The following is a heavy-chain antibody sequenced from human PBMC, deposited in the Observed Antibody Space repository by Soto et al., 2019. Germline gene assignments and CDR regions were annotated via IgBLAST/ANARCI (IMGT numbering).Heavy chain of an antibody. CDR2: IYYSGST. Sequence: SETLSLTCTVSGGSISSSSYYWGWIRQPPGKGLEWIGSIYYSGSTYYNPSPKSRVTISVDTSKNQFSLKLSSVTAADTAVYYCARLKSLIQLMPWGAGYNWFDPWGQGTLVTVSS. V-gene: IGHV4-39*01. CDR1: GGSISSSSYY. J-gene: IGHJ5*02. D-gene: IGHD5-18*01. CDR3: ARLKSLIQLMPWGAGYNWFDP.